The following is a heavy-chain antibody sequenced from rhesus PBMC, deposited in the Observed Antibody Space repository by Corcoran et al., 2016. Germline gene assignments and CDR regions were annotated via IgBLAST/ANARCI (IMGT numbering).Heavy chain of an antibody. V-gene: IGHV5-2*01. CDR1: GYSFTSYW. Sequence: EVQLVQSGAEVKRPGESLKISCKTSGYSFTSYWISWVRQMPGKGLEGRGAIDPSDSDTRYSPSFQGQVTISADKSISTTYLQWSSLKASDSATYYCAKWTALYGLDSWGQGVVVTVSS. J-gene: IGHJ6*01. CDR3: AKWTALYGLDS. D-gene: IGHD3-3*01. CDR2: IDPSDSDT.